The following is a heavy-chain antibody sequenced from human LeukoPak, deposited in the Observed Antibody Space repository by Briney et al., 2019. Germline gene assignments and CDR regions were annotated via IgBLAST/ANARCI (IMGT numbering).Heavy chain of an antibody. D-gene: IGHD6-13*01. J-gene: IGHJ4*02. Sequence: ASLKVSCKASGYTFTSYGISWVRQAPGQGLEWMGWISAYNGNTNYAQKLQGRVTMTTDTSTSTAYMELRSLRSDDTAVYYGARSGGGSSSWYVDYWGQGTLVTVSS. CDR2: ISAYNGNT. V-gene: IGHV1-18*01. CDR1: GYTFTSYG. CDR3: ARSGGGSSSWYVDY.